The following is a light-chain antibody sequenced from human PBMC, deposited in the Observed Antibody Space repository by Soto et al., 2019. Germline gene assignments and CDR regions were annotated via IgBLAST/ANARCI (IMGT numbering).Light chain of an antibody. J-gene: IGLJ1*01. CDR1: SSDVGGYNY. CDR2: DVS. V-gene: IGLV2-14*01. CDR3: SSYTSSSLYV. Sequence: QSVLTQPASVSGSPGQSITISCTGTSSDVGGYNYVSWYQQHPGKAPQLMIYDVSNRPSGVSNRFSGSKSGNTASLTISGLQAEDEADYYCSSYTSSSLYVFGTRTKLTVL.